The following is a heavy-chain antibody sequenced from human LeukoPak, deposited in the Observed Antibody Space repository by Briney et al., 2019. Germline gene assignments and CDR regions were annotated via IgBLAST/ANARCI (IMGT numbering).Heavy chain of an antibody. CDR3: ARASRDDIVATILDY. D-gene: IGHD5-12*01. CDR1: GFTFSSYD. J-gene: IGHJ4*02. CDR2: IGTAGDT. V-gene: IGHV3-13*01. Sequence: QSGGSLRLSCAASGFTFSSYDMHWVRQATGKGLEWVSAIGTAGDTYYPGSVKGRFTISRENAKNSLYLQMNSLRAGDTAVYYCARASRDDIVATILDYWGQGTLVTVSS.